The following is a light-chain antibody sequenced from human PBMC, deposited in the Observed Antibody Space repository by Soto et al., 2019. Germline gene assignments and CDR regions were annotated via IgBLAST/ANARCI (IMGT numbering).Light chain of an antibody. CDR2: AAS. CDR1: QSVSSNY. Sequence: EIVLTQSPGTLYLSPGERATLSRRASQSVSSNYLAWYQQKRGQAPRLLIYAASARATGIPDRFSGSGSGTDFTLTISRLEPEDCAVYFCQLYGSSPPRYTFAQGTKVDIK. V-gene: IGKV3-20*01. CDR3: QLYGSSPPRYT. J-gene: IGKJ2*01.